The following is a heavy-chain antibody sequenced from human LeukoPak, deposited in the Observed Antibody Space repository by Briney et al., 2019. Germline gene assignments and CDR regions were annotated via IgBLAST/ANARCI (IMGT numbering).Heavy chain of an antibody. D-gene: IGHD3/OR15-3a*01. CDR1: GFTFSSYW. CDR3: ARDGLGSAFDY. Sequence: AGGSLRLSCAASGFTFSSYWMTWVRQAPGKGLEWVANIKQDGSEEYYVDSVKGRFTISRGNAKNSLYLQMNSLRAEDTAVYYCARDGLGSAFDYWGQGTLVTVSS. CDR2: IKQDGSEE. J-gene: IGHJ4*02. V-gene: IGHV3-7*01.